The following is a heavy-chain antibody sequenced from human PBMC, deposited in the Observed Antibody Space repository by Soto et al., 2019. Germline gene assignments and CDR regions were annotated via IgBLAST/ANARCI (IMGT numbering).Heavy chain of an antibody. J-gene: IGHJ4*02. D-gene: IGHD3-10*01. CDR1: GASLTTRHW. Sequence: SETLSLTCVVSGASLTTRHWWRWVRQSGGRGVEWIGEIFHSGTINYNPSLKSRLSISLDKSKNQFSLNLSSVTAADSAVYYCSRVGVPDAAGDFDSWGQGSLVTVSS. CDR2: IFHSGTI. V-gene: IGHV4-4*02. CDR3: SRVGVPDAAGDFDS.